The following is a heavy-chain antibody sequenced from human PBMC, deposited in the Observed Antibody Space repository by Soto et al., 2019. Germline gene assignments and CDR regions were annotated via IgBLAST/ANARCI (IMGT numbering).Heavy chain of an antibody. D-gene: IGHD2-15*01. CDR1: GFTVSSNY. J-gene: IGHJ4*02. Sequence: GGSLRLSCAASGFTVSSNYMSWVRQAPGKGLEWVSVIYSGGSTYYADSVKGRFTISRDNSKNTLYLQMNSLRAEDTAVYYCARDPRYCSGGSCYVDWGQGTLVTVSS. V-gene: IGHV3-66*01. CDR2: IYSGGST. CDR3: ARDPRYCSGGSCYVD.